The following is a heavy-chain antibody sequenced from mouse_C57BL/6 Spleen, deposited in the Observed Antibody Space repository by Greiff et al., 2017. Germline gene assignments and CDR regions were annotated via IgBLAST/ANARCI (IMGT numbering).Heavy chain of an antibody. CDR1: GYTFTSYS. J-gene: IGHJ4*01. V-gene: IGHV1-53*01. CDR2: INPSNGGT. Sequence: QVQLQQSGTELVKPGASVKLSCKASGYTFTSYSMHWVNQRPGQGLEWIGNINPSNGGTNYNEKFKNKATLTVDKSSSTAYLQLSSVTSEVSAVDYWASVRRDYWGQGTSVTVSS. CDR3: ASVRRDY.